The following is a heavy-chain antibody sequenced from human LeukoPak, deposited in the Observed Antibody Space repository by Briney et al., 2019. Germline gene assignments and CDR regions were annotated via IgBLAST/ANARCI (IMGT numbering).Heavy chain of an antibody. CDR3: TTLNFIVVVPAGWFDP. J-gene: IGHJ5*02. V-gene: IGHV3-15*01. Sequence: GGSLRLSCAASGFTFSNAWMSWVRQAPGEGREWVCRIKSKTDGGTTDYAAPVKGRFTISRDDSKNTLYLQMNSLKTEDTAVYYCTTLNFIVVVPAGWFDPWGQGTLVTVSS. CDR1: GFTFSNAW. D-gene: IGHD2-2*01. CDR2: IKSKTDGGTT.